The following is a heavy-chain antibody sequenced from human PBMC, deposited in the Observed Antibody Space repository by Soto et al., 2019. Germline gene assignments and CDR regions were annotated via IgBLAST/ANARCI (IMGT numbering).Heavy chain of an antibody. J-gene: IGHJ4*02. Sequence: QVQLQESGPGLVKPSETLSLTCSVSGGSISDYYWSWIRQPPVMGLEWIGYIYKSGSTNYNPSLKSRVTISVDTSKNLFSLKLSSVTAADTAVYYCAREQKGSPHFDYLGQGTLVTVSS. CDR1: GGSISDYY. CDR2: IYKSGST. V-gene: IGHV4-59*01. D-gene: IGHD1-26*01. CDR3: AREQKGSPHFDY.